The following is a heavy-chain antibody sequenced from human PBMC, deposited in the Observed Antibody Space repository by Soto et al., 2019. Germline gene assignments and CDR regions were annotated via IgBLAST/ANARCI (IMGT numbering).Heavy chain of an antibody. CDR3: ARLKAENDYSTYRRYYYYGMDV. V-gene: IGHV5-51*01. CDR1: GYSFTSYW. J-gene: IGHJ6*02. CDR2: IYPGDSDT. Sequence: PGESLKISCKGSGYSFTSYWIGWVRQMPGKGLEWMGIIYPGDSDTRYSPSFQGQVTISADKSISTAYLQWSSLKASDTAMYYCARLKAENDYSTYRRYYYYGMDVWGQGTTVTVSS. D-gene: IGHD4-4*01.